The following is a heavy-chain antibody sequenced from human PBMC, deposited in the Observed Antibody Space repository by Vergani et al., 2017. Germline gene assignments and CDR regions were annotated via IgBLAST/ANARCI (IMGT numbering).Heavy chain of an antibody. CDR1: GGSISSSSYY. CDR3: ARVILTGYYHYFDY. J-gene: IGHJ4*02. V-gene: IGHV4-39*07. D-gene: IGHD3-9*01. Sequence: QLQLQESGPGLVKPSETLSITCTVSGGSISSSSYYWGWIRQPPGKGLEWIGSIYYSGSTYYNPSLKSRVTISVDTSKNQFSLKLSAVTAADTAVYYCARVILTGYYHYFDYWGQGTLVTVSS. CDR2: IYYSGST.